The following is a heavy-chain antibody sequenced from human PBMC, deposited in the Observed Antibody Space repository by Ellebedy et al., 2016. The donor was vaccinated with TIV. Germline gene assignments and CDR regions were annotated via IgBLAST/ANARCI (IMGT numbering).Heavy chain of an antibody. CDR2: SNGGNGNT. Sequence: ASVKVSCKASGYTFTTYAIHWVRQAPGQGLEWKGWSNGGNGNTKYSQKFQGRVTITRDTSASTAYMELSSLRSEDTAVYYCASARNYYDGSGYYQKSYGMDVWGQGTTVTVSS. J-gene: IGHJ6*02. V-gene: IGHV1-3*01. CDR1: GYTFTTYA. CDR3: ASARNYYDGSGYYQKSYGMDV. D-gene: IGHD3-22*01.